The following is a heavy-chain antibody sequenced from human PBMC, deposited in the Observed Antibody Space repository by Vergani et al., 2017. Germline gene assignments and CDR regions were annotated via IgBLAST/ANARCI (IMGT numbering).Heavy chain of an antibody. CDR2: ISNSGTTI. D-gene: IGHD5-24*01. V-gene: IGHV3-11*01. CDR1: GFSFSDHY. J-gene: IGHJ3*02. Sequence: QVQLVESGGGLVKPGGSLRLSCAASGFSFSDHYMTWIRQAPGKGLEWVSHISNSGTTIEYADSVKGRFSISRDNAKRSLFLQMDRLRAEDTAVYYCARDHRDYNNYPGTFDIWGQGSMVTVSS. CDR3: ARDHRDYNNYPGTFDI.